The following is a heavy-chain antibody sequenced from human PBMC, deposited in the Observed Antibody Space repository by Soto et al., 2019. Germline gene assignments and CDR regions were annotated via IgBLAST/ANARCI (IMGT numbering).Heavy chain of an antibody. CDR1: GGSISSSSYY. V-gene: IGHV4-39*01. Sequence: QLQLQESGPGLVKPSETLSLTCTVSGGSISSSSYYWGWIRQPPGKGLEWIGSIYYSGSTYYNPSLMSRVTISVDTSKNQFALKLSSVTAADTAVYYCASTLKLSLAAAATFDYWGQGTLVTVSS. D-gene: IGHD6-13*01. CDR2: IYYSGST. J-gene: IGHJ4*02. CDR3: ASTLKLSLAAAATFDY.